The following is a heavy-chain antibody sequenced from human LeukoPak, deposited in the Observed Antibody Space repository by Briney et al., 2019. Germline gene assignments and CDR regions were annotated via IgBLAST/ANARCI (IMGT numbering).Heavy chain of an antibody. J-gene: IGHJ6*03. CDR1: RGSISSFY. V-gene: IGHV4-4*07. D-gene: IGHD6-13*01. CDR2: IYTSGST. CDR3: ARASSSSWYYYMDV. Sequence: SETLSLTCTVSRGSISSFYWSWIRQPAGKGLEWIGRIYTSGSTNYNPSLKSRVTMSVDTSKNQFSLKLSSVTAADTAVYYCARASSSSWYYYMDVWGKGTTVTISS.